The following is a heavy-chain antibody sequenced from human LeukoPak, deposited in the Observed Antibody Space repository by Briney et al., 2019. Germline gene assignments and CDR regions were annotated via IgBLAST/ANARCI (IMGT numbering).Heavy chain of an antibody. J-gene: IGHJ6*03. CDR1: GGSGSSDS. CDR2: ISYSGST. Sequence: SETLSLTCTVSGGSGSSDSWSWIRQPPGQGLEWIGYISYSGSTSYNPSLKSRITISVDPSKSQLSLKLRSVTAADTAVYYCARRTRSFSYTYDDAYYYYYMDVWSKGTTVIVS. V-gene: IGHV4-59*02. CDR3: ARRTRSFSYTYDDAYYYYYMDV. D-gene: IGHD3-16*01.